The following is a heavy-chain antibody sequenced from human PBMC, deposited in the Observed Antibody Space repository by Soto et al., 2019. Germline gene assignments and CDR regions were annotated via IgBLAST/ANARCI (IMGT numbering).Heavy chain of an antibody. Sequence: LSLTCSVSGGSVSSGSYYWSWIRQPPGKGLEWIGYIYNTGSTNYNPSLKSRVTVSVDTSKNQFSLKLTSVTAADTAVYYCARGGGVTATFDYWGRGTLVTVSS. V-gene: IGHV4-61*01. CDR3: ARGGGVTATFDY. J-gene: IGHJ4*02. D-gene: IGHD5-18*01. CDR1: GGSVSSGSYY. CDR2: IYNTGST.